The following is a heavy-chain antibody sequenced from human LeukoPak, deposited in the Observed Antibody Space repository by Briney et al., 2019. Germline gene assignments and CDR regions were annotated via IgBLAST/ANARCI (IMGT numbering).Heavy chain of an antibody. Sequence: SETLSLTCTVSGGSISSYYWSWIRQPPGKGLEWIGYIYYSGSTNYNPSLKSRVTISVDTSENQFSLKLSSVTAADTAVYYCARYYSSSAFDYWGQGTLVTVSS. CDR3: ARYYSSSAFDY. J-gene: IGHJ4*02. V-gene: IGHV4-59*01. CDR2: IYYSGST. CDR1: GGSISSYY. D-gene: IGHD6-13*01.